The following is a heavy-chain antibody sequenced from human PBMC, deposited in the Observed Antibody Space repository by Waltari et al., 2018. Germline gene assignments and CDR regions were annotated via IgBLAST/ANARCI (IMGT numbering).Heavy chain of an antibody. Sequence: QVQLVQSGAEVTKPGASVKVSCKPSGYTFTDYHIHWVRQAPGQGLEWKGWTNPKSGGTYYAQTFQGWVTMTRDTSTSTVYMELSSLKADDTAMYYCGRRGCTGECYAPYVYWGQGSLVTVSS. J-gene: IGHJ4*02. CDR3: GRRGCTGECYAPYVY. CDR1: GYTFTDYH. CDR2: TNPKSGGT. D-gene: IGHD2-8*02. V-gene: IGHV1-2*04.